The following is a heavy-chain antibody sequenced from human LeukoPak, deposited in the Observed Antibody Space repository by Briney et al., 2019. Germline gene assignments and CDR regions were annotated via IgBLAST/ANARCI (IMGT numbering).Heavy chain of an antibody. CDR1: GFTFSSYA. CDR2: ISGSGGST. Sequence: PGGSLRLSCAASGFTFSSYAMSWVRQAPGKGLEWVSAISGSGGSTYYADSVKGRFTISRDNSKNTLYLQMNSLRAEDTAVYYCARAFLERSLKFCMDVWGKGTTVIVSS. CDR3: ARAFLERSLKFCMDV. J-gene: IGHJ6*03. D-gene: IGHD3-3*02. V-gene: IGHV3-23*01.